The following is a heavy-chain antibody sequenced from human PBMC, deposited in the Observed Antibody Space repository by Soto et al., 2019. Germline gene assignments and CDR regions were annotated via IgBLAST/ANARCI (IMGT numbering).Heavy chain of an antibody. CDR1: GFTFSSYA. V-gene: IGHV3-23*01. D-gene: IGHD2-2*01. CDR2: ISGSGGST. J-gene: IGHJ6*03. Sequence: GGSLRLSCAASGFTFSSYAMSWVRQAPGKGLEWVSAISGSGGSTYYADSVKGRFTISRENSKNTLYLQMNSLRAEDTAVYYCAKQGLVVPATRIKYYYYMDVWGKGTTVTVSS. CDR3: AKQGLVVPATRIKYYYYMDV.